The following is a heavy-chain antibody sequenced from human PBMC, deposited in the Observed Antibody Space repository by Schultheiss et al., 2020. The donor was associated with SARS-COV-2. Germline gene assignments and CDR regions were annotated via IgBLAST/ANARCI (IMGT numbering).Heavy chain of an antibody. CDR1: GFTFNTYA. V-gene: IGHV3-30*01. D-gene: IGHD6-6*01. Sequence: GGSLRLSCAASGFTFNTYAMHWVRQAPGKGLAWVAVISYDGSNKYYADSVKGRFSISRDNSKNTLYVQMNSLRPEDTAVYYCARGIAARGYYYYGMDVWGQGTTVTVSS. CDR2: ISYDGSNK. CDR3: ARGIAARGYYYYGMDV. J-gene: IGHJ6*02.